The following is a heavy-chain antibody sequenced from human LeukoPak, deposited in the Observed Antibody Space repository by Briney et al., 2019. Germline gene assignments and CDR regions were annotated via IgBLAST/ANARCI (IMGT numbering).Heavy chain of an antibody. CDR2: ISSSSSYI. CDR3: AGLSIAVAGRLFDY. Sequence: GGSLRLSCAASGFTVSSYYMNWVRQAPGKWLEWVSSISSSSSYIYYADSVKGRFTISRDNAKNSLYLQMNSLRAEDTAVYYCAGLSIAVAGRLFDYWGQGTLVTVSS. CDR1: GFTVSSYY. J-gene: IGHJ4*02. D-gene: IGHD6-19*01. V-gene: IGHV3-21*01.